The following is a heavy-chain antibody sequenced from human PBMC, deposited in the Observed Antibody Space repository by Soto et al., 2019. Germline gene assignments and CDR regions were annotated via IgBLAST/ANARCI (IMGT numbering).Heavy chain of an antibody. CDR3: ARSVEGHFDY. V-gene: IGHV3-48*02. J-gene: IGHJ4*02. CDR2: ITSDTNTI. Sequence: EVQLVESGGGLVQPGGSLRLTCAASGFPFSLYSMNWVRQAPGKGLEWSSYITSDTNTIKYADYVKGRFTISRDNAKNLVYLQMNSLRDEDTAVYFCARSVEGHFDYWGQGTVVTVSS. CDR1: GFPFSLYS. D-gene: IGHD6-19*01.